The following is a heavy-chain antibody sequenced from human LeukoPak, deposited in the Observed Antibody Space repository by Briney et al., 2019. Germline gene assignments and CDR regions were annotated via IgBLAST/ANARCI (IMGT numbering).Heavy chain of an antibody. CDR2: MNPNSGNT. Sequence: GASVKVSCKASGYTFTSYDINWVRQATGQGLEWMGWMNPNSGNTGYAQKFQGRVTITRNTSISTAYMELSSLRSEDTAVYYCARGHRRLGYYYDSSGYWYYFDYWGQGTLVTVSS. CDR1: GYTFTSYD. D-gene: IGHD3-22*01. CDR3: ARGHRRLGYYYDSSGYWYYFDY. V-gene: IGHV1-8*03. J-gene: IGHJ4*02.